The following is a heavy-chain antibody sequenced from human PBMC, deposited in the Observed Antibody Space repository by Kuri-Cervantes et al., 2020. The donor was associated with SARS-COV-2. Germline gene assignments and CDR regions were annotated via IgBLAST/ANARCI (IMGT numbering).Heavy chain of an antibody. V-gene: IGHV1-2*04. CDR2: LNPNSGGT. CDR1: VYTFTGYY. D-gene: IGHD3-10*01. J-gene: IGHJ6*02. Sequence: ASVKVSCKASVYTFTGYYMYWVRQAPGQGLEWMGLLNPNSGGTNYAQRFQGWVTMTRDTSISTAYMELSRLRSDDTAVYYCARGMVRGVIQYYYYGMDVWGQGTTVTVSS. CDR3: ARGMVRGVIQYYYYGMDV.